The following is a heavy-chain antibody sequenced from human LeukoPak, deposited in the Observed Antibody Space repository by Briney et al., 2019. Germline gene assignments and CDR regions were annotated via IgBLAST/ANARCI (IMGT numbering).Heavy chain of an antibody. D-gene: IGHD6-19*01. V-gene: IGHV4-39*01. CDR2: IYYSGST. CDR3: ARPSRGSSGWSYYMDV. J-gene: IGHJ6*03. Sequence: SETLSLTCTVSGGSIISSSYYWGWVRQPPGKGLEWIGSIYYSGSTYYNPSLKSRVTISVDTSKNQFSLKLSSVTAADTAVYSCARPSRGSSGWSYYMDVWGKGTTVTVSS. CDR1: GGSIISSSYY.